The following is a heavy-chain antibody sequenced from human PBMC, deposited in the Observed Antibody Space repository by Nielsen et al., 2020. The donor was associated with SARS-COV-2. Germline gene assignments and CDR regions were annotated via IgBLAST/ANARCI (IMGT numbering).Heavy chain of an antibody. D-gene: IGHD6-6*01. CDR3: AKDTYTDSIAAGGDYGMDV. V-gene: IGHV3-9*01. CDR2: ISWNSGSI. CDR1: GFTFDDYA. J-gene: IGHJ6*02. Sequence: LKISCAASGFTFDDYAMHWVRQAPGKGLEWVSGISWNSGSIGYADSVKGRFTISRDNSKNTLYLQMNSLRAEDTAVYYCAKDTYTDSIAAGGDYGMDVWGQGTTVTVSS.